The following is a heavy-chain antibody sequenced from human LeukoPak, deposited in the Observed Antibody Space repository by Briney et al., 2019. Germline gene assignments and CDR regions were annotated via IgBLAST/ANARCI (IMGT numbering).Heavy chain of an antibody. J-gene: IGHJ6*03. D-gene: IGHD6-13*01. CDR2: ISVYTGNT. Sequence: ASVKVSCKASGYTFTSYGISWVRQAPGQGLEWRGWISVYTGNTNYAQQLQGRVTMTTDTSTSTAYMELTSLRSDDTAVYYCARDSAAAQPAYYYYMDVWGKGTTVTVSS. CDR3: ARDSAAAQPAYYYYMDV. CDR1: GYTFTSYG. V-gene: IGHV1-18*01.